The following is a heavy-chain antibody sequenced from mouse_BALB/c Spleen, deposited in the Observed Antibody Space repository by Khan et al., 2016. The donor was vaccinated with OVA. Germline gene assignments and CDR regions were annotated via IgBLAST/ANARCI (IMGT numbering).Heavy chain of an antibody. CDR3: VNHGSSKAWFTY. Sequence: QVQLKESGAELAKPGASVKMSCKASGYTFTSYWMHWVKQRPGQGLEWIGYINPSTDYTEYNQKFKDKATLTVDKSSSTAYMQLTSLTSEDSAVYYCVNHGSSKAWFTYWGQGTLVTVSA. J-gene: IGHJ3*01. D-gene: IGHD1-1*01. CDR2: INPSTDYT. V-gene: IGHV1-7*01. CDR1: GYTFTSYW.